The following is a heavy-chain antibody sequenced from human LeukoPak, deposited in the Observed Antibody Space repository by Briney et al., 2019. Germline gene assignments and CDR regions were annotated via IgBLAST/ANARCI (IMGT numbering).Heavy chain of an antibody. CDR1: GFTFSNYA. CDR2: ISGSGGST. V-gene: IGHV3-23*01. J-gene: IGHJ6*02. Sequence: PGGSLRLSCAASGFTFSNYAMSWVRQAPGKGLEWVSSISGSGGSTYYADSVKGRFTISRGNSKNTLYLQMKSLRAEDTAIYYCGARTVTTHYYGMDVWGQGTTVTVSS. CDR3: GARTVTTHYYGMDV. D-gene: IGHD4-17*01.